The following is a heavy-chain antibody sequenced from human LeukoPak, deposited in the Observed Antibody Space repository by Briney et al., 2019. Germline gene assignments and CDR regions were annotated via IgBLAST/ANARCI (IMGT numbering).Heavy chain of an antibody. CDR1: GYTFTSYA. Sequence: ASVKVSCKASGYTFTSYAMHWVRQAPGQRLEWMGWINAGNGNTKYSQKFQGRVTITRDTSASTAYMELSSLRSEDTAVYYCAMGYCSSTSCSPGNYYYGMDVWGQGTTVTVSS. J-gene: IGHJ6*02. V-gene: IGHV1-3*01. D-gene: IGHD2-2*01. CDR2: INAGNGNT. CDR3: AMGYCSSTSCSPGNYYYGMDV.